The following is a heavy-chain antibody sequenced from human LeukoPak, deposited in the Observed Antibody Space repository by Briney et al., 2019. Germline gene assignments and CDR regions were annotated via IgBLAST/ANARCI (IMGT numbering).Heavy chain of an antibody. D-gene: IGHD4-17*01. CDR3: ARDRMDYGDYGDSFDI. Sequence: GGPLRLSCAASGFTFSSYSMNWVRQAPGKGLEWVSSISSSSSYIYYADSVKGRFTISRDNAKNSLSLQMNSLRAEDTAVYYCARDRMDYGDYGDSFDIWGQGTMVTVSS. V-gene: IGHV3-21*01. J-gene: IGHJ3*02. CDR2: ISSSSSYI. CDR1: GFTFSSYS.